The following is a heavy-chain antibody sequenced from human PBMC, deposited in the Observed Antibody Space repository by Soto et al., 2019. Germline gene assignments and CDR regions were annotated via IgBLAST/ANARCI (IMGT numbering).Heavy chain of an antibody. Sequence: SETLSLTCAVYGGSFSGYYWSWIRQPPGKGLEWIGEINHSGSTNYNPSLKSRVTISVDTSKNQFSLKLSSVTAADTAVYYCARLTAEGSYYYYGMDVWGQGTTVTVSS. D-gene: IGHD6-13*01. CDR3: ARLTAEGSYYYYGMDV. J-gene: IGHJ6*02. V-gene: IGHV4-34*01. CDR2: INHSGST. CDR1: GGSFSGYY.